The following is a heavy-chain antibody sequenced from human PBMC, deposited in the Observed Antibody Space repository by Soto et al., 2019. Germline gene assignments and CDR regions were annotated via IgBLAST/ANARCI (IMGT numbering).Heavy chain of an antibody. J-gene: IGHJ4*02. D-gene: IGHD6-6*01. CDR3: ARINSSSSTADY. CDR1: RFSLSTSGMC. CDR2: IEWDDDK. V-gene: IGHV2-70*11. Sequence: GSGPTLVHPTQTLTLPCTFSRFSLSTSGMCVSWIRQPPGKALEWLARIEWDDDKYYSTSLKTRLTISKNTSKNQVVLTMTNMDPVDTATYYCARINSSSSTADYWGQGTLVTVSS.